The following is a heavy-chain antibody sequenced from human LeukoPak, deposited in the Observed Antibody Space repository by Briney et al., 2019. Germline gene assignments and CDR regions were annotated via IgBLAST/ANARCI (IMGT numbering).Heavy chain of an antibody. CDR2: IYSGGST. CDR1: GFTVSSNY. Sequence: RGSLRLSCAASGFTVSSNYMTWVRQAPGQGLEWVSVIYSGGSTYYTDSVKGRFTISRDNSKNTLYLQMNSLRVEDTAMYYCARSWYFDLWGRGTLVTVSS. CDR3: ARSWYFDL. V-gene: IGHV3-66*01. J-gene: IGHJ2*01.